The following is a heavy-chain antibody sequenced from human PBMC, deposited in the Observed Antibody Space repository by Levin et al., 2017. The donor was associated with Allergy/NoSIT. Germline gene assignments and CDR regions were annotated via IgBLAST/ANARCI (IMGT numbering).Heavy chain of an antibody. J-gene: IGHJ4*02. CDR1: GYSISLGFY. CDR2: IHHSGNT. V-gene: IGHV4-38-2*01. D-gene: IGHD4-17*01. CDR3: ARQVGSAVTYDF. Sequence: PSETLSLTCAVSGYSISLGFYWGWIRQPPGKGLEWIGNIHHSGNTYYNPSLKSRVTIAVDTSKNQFSLRLSSVTAADTAVYYCARQVGSAVTYDFWGQGTLVTVSS.